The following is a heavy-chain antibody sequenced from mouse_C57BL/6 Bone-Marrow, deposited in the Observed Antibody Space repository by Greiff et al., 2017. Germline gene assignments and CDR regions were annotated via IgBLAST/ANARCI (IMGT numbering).Heavy chain of an antibody. CDR1: GFTFSDFY. V-gene: IGHV7-1*01. J-gene: IGHJ2*01. CDR3: ARGAYDYDYFDY. Sequence: EVMLVESGGGLVQSGRSLRLSCATSGFTFSDFYMEWVRQAPGKGLEWIAASRNKANDYTTEYSASVKGRFIVSRDTSQSILYLQMNALRAEDTAIYYCARGAYDYDYFDYWGQGTTLTVSS. CDR2: SRNKANDYTT. D-gene: IGHD2-4*01.